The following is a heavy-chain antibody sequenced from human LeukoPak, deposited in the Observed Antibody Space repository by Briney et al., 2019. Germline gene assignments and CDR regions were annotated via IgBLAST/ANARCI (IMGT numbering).Heavy chain of an antibody. D-gene: IGHD4-23*01. CDR3: ATSPGADYGGDHWFDP. J-gene: IGHJ5*02. V-gene: IGHV4-39*01. Sequence: SETLSLTCIVSGGSITSNHYYWGWIRQPPGKGLEWIGSISYGGSTHYNPSLKSRVTMSVDTSKNQFSLKLRSVTATDTAVYHCATSPGADYGGDHWFDPWGQGTLVTVSS. CDR1: GGSITSNHYY. CDR2: ISYGGST.